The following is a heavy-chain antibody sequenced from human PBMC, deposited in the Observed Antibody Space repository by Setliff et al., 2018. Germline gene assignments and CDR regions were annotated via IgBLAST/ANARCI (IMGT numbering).Heavy chain of an antibody. CDR2: IWYDGINK. CDR3: AKELAVAGSCIDY. Sequence: GESLKISCAASGFIFSNYGMHWVRQAPGKGLEWVAVIWYDGINKYYADSVKGRFTISRDISKNTLYLQMNNLRAEDTAVYYCAKELAVAGSCIDYWGQGTLVTVS. CDR1: GFIFSNYG. D-gene: IGHD6-19*01. V-gene: IGHV3-33*06. J-gene: IGHJ4*02.